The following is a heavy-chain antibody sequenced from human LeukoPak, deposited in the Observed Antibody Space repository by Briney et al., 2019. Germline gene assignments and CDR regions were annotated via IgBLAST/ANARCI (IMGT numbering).Heavy chain of an antibody. CDR1: GGSINSYY. CDR3: ARGTTKGYYYDSSGYYTK. D-gene: IGHD3-22*01. J-gene: IGHJ4*02. Sequence: SETLSLTCNVSGGSINSYYWGWFRQAPGKRLESIGYIYYSGRTTYNPSLKSRVTISVDTSTNQISLKLTSVTAADTAVYFCARGTTKGYYYDSSGYYTKWGQGTLVTVSS. CDR2: IYYSGRT. V-gene: IGHV4-59*12.